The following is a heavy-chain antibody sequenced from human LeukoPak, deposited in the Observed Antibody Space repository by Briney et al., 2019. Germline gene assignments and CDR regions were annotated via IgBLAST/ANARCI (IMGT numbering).Heavy chain of an antibody. CDR3: AKKRDIVVTGGMDV. V-gene: IGHV3-23*01. CDR2: ISGSGGST. D-gene: IGHD2-2*01. J-gene: IGHJ6*02. Sequence: GGSLRLSCAASGFTFSSYAMSWVRQAPGKGLEWVSVISGSGGSTYYADSVKGRFTISRDNSKNTLYLQMNSLRAEDTAVYYCAKKRDIVVTGGMDVWGQGTTVTVSS. CDR1: GFTFSSYA.